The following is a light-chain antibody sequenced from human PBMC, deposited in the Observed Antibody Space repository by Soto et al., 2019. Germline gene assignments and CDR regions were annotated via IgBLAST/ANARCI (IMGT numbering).Light chain of an antibody. CDR2: EVS. J-gene: IGLJ1*01. Sequence: SVLTQPPSVSGSPGQSVTISCTGTSSDVGSYNRVSWYQQPPGTAPKLMIYEVSNRPSGVPDHFSGSKSGNTASLTISGLQAEDEADYYCSSYTSSSTYVFGTGTKVTVL. V-gene: IGLV2-18*02. CDR1: SSDVGSYNR. CDR3: SSYTSSSTYV.